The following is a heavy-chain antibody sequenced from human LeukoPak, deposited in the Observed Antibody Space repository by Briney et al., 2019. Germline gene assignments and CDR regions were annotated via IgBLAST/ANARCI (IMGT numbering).Heavy chain of an antibody. CDR3: ARGRYYYDSSGYYRNYYYMDV. Sequence: PGGSLRLSCAASGFTFSSHWMSWVRQAPGKGLEWVATMNQDGSERYSVDSVKGRFTISRDNAKNSLYLQMNSLRAEDTAVYYCARGRYYYDSSGYYRNYYYMDVWGKGTTVTVSS. CDR1: GFTFSSHW. V-gene: IGHV3-7*01. J-gene: IGHJ6*03. D-gene: IGHD3-22*01. CDR2: MNQDGSER.